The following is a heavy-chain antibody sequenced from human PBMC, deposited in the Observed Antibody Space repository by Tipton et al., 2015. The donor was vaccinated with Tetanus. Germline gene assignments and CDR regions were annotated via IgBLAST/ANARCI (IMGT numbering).Heavy chain of an antibody. Sequence: SLRLSCAASGFTVSSNYMSWVRQAPGKGLEWVSVIYSGGSIYYADSVKGRFTISRDNAKNSLYLQMNSLRAEDTAVYYCARVSSGLGGGKAPFDYWGQGTLVTVSS. V-gene: IGHV3-66*01. CDR3: ARVSSGLGGGKAPFDY. CDR2: IYSGGSI. D-gene: IGHD4-23*01. J-gene: IGHJ4*02. CDR1: GFTVSSNY.